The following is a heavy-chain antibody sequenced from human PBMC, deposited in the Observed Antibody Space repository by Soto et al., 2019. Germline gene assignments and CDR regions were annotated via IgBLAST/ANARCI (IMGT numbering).Heavy chain of an antibody. D-gene: IGHD2-15*01. V-gene: IGHV4-59*01. CDR2: IYYSGST. Sequence: SETLSLTCTVSGGSISSYYWSWIRQPPGKGLEWIGYIYYSGSTNYNPSLKSRVTISVDTSKNQFSLKLSSVTAADTAVYYCARAQRYCSGGSCHGDYFDYWGQGTLVTVSS. J-gene: IGHJ4*02. CDR1: GGSISSYY. CDR3: ARAQRYCSGGSCHGDYFDY.